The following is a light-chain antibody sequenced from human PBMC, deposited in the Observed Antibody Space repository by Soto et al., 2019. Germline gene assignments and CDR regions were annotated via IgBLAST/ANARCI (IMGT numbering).Light chain of an antibody. CDR3: LQDYNYPRT. V-gene: IGKV1-6*01. Sequence: VDRVTISCRASQGISSYLAWYQQKPGKAPKLLIYAASTLQSGVPSRFSGSGSGTDFTLTISSLQPEDFATYYCLQDYNYPRTFGQGSIVDI. CDR2: AAS. J-gene: IGKJ1*01. CDR1: QGISSY.